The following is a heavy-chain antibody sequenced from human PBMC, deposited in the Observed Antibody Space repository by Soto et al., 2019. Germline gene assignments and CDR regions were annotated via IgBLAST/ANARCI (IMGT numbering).Heavy chain of an antibody. J-gene: IGHJ4*02. CDR1: GGSISSSSYY. CDR2: IYYSGST. V-gene: IGHV4-39*01. Sequence: ASETLSLTCTVSGGSISSSSYYWGWIRQPPGKGLEWIGSIYYSGSTYYNPSLKSRVTISVDTSKNQFSLKLSSVTAADTAVYYCARKYSYGYENDDWGQGTLVTVSS. D-gene: IGHD5-18*01. CDR3: ARKYSYGYENDD.